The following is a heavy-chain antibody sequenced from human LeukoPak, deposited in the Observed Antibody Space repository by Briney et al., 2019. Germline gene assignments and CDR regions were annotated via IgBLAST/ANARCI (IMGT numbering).Heavy chain of an antibody. CDR3: AELGITMIGGV. D-gene: IGHD3-10*02. V-gene: IGHV3-48*03. Sequence: PGGSLRPDCAASGFTFSSYEMNWVRQAPGKGLEWVSYISSSGSTIYYADSVKGRFTISRDNAKNSLYLQMNSLRAEDTAVYYCAELGITMIGGVWGKGTTVTISS. CDR1: GFTFSSYE. CDR2: ISSSGSTI. J-gene: IGHJ6*04.